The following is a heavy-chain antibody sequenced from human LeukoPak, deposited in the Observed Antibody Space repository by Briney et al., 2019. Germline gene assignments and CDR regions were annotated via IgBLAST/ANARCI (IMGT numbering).Heavy chain of an antibody. D-gene: IGHD1-26*01. V-gene: IGHV3-33*01. Sequence: PGGSLRLSCAASGFTFRNYGMHWVRQAPGKGLEWVAVIWYDGSNKYYADSVKGRFTISRDNSKNTLYLQMNSLRAEDTAVYYCAREGGEVGATNFDYWGQGTLVTVSS. CDR2: IWYDGSNK. J-gene: IGHJ4*02. CDR3: AREGGEVGATNFDY. CDR1: GFTFRNYG.